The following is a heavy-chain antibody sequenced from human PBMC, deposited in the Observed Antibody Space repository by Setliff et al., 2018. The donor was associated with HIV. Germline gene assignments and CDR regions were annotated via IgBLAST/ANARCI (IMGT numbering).Heavy chain of an antibody. V-gene: IGHV1-69*10. Sequence: SVKVSCKTSGGTFSNFAVSWVRQAPGRRLEWMGAIIPILGITNYAEKFQGKVTITLDESTTTSFMELSSLRSEDTAVYFCARVPAGTAYDKWGQGTLVTVSS. CDR3: ARVPAGTAYDK. J-gene: IGHJ4*02. CDR2: IIPILGIT. CDR1: GGTFSNFA. D-gene: IGHD1-7*01.